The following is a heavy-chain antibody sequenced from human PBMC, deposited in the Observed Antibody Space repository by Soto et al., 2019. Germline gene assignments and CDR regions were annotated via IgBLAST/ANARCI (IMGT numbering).Heavy chain of an antibody. V-gene: IGHV3-11*06. Sequence: QVELVESGGGLVKPGGPLRLSCAASGFTFSDHFMTWIRQSPGKCLEWVSYISMTSSTTNYADSVNVRFTISRDNAKNSLFLQMDNVRVEDTAVYYCSRGGRNHPSLNIDCWGQGTLVAVSS. D-gene: IGHD2-2*01. J-gene: IGHJ4*02. CDR3: SRGGRNHPSLNIDC. CDR1: GFTFSDHF. CDR2: ISMTSSTT.